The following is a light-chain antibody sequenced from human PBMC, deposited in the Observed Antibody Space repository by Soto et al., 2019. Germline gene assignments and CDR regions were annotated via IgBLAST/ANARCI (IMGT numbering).Light chain of an antibody. CDR2: EVS. V-gene: IGLV2-23*02. CDR1: SSDVGSYNL. J-gene: IGLJ3*02. Sequence: QSALTQPASVSGSPGQSITISCTGTSSDVGSYNLVSWYQQHPGKAPKLMIYEVSKRPSGVSNRFSGSKSRNTASLTISGLQAEDEADYYCCSYAGSSKVFGGGTKLTVL. CDR3: CSYAGSSKV.